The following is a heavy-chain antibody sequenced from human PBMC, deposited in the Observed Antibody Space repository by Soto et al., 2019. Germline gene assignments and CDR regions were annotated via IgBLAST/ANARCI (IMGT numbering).Heavy chain of an antibody. V-gene: IGHV4-39*01. J-gene: IGHJ4*02. CDR1: GASINSGGYY. Sequence: KTXECLSLACPVSGASINSGGYYGGWIRQPPGKGLEWIGSIYYSGITYYNPSLKSRVTISVDTSKNQFSLKLSSVTAADTAVYYCPRHYYDSSGYHFDYWGQGTLVNVSS. D-gene: IGHD3-22*01. CDR3: PRHYYDSSGYHFDY. CDR2: IYYSGIT.